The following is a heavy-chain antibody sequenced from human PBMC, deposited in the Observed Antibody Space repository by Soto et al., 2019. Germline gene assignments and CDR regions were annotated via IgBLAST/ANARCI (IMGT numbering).Heavy chain of an antibody. Sequence: QVQLEESGGGVVQPGTSLRLSCVASGFTFSSYGMHWVRQAPGKGLEWVAVIPNTENKKYYADSVMGRFTISRDNSQNTLFLQMDSLMSEDTAVYYCARTAGGRVRGALDIWGQGTMVTVS. J-gene: IGHJ3*02. V-gene: IGHV3-30-3*01. CDR1: GFTFSSYG. D-gene: IGHD6-13*01. CDR2: IPNTENKK. CDR3: ARTAGGRVRGALDI.